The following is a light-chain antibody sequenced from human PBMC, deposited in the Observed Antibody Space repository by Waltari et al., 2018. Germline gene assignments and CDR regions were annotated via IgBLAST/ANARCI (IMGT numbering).Light chain of an antibody. CDR2: KAN. Sequence: QTVVTQAPSLSVSPGGTVTLPCALSSGSLSTTSYATWYQQTPGQAPRTLVYKANARSSGVPDRFSGSILGNTAALTITGAQADDESDYYCALYMGSGIWVFGGGTRLTVL. CDR3: ALYMGSGIWV. CDR1: SGSLSTTSY. V-gene: IGLV8-61*01. J-gene: IGLJ3*02.